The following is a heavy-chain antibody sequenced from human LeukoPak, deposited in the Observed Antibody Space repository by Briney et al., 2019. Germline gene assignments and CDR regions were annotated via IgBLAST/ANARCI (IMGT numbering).Heavy chain of an antibody. CDR2: ISWDGGST. CDR1: GFTFDDYT. CDR3: AKAYNWNGIDY. V-gene: IGHV3-43*01. D-gene: IGHD1-20*01. Sequence: GGSLRLSCAASGFTFDDYTMHWVRQAPGKGLEWVSLISWDGGSTYYADSVKGRFTISRDNSKNSLYLQMNSLRTEVTALYYCAKAYNWNGIDYWGQGTLVTVSS. J-gene: IGHJ4*02.